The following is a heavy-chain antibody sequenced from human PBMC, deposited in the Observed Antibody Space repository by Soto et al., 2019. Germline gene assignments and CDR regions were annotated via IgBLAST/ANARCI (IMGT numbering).Heavy chain of an antibody. CDR3: ARGFPPTYYDFWGGPTNYYYYGMDV. V-gene: IGHV4-31*03. CDR2: IYYSGRT. Sequence: PSETLSLTCNVSGGSINSAGYYWSWIRQHPGKGLEWIGYIYYSGRTYYNPSLKSRVTISIDTSKTQFSLKLSSVTAADTAVYYCARGFPPTYYDFWGGPTNYYYYGMDVWGQGTTVTVSS. J-gene: IGHJ6*02. D-gene: IGHD3-3*01. CDR1: GGSINSAGYY.